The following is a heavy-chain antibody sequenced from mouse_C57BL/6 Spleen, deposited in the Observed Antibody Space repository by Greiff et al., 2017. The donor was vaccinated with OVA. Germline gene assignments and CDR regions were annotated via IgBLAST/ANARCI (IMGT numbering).Heavy chain of an antibody. CDR2: IDPSDSET. Sequence: QVQLKQPGAELVRPGSSVKLSCKASGYTFTSYWMHWVKQRPIQGLEWIGNIDPSDSETHYNQKFKDKATLTVDKSSSTAYMQLSSLTSEDSAVYYCARWGFYYYGSSPRYYAMDYWGQGTSVTVSS. CDR1: GYTFTSYW. J-gene: IGHJ4*01. D-gene: IGHD1-1*01. CDR3: ARWGFYYYGSSPRYYAMDY. V-gene: IGHV1-52*01.